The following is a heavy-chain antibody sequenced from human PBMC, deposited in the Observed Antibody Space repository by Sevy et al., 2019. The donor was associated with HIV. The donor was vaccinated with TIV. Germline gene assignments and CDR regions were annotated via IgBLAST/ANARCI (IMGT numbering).Heavy chain of an antibody. J-gene: IGHJ6*02. V-gene: IGHV3-15*05. D-gene: IGHD4-17*01. CDR1: GFTFSHAW. Sequence: GGSLRLSCAGSGFTFSHAWMTWVRQAPGKGLEWVGRIKSKTAGGTTDYSAPVKGRFTISRDDSETTMYLQMNSLKTENTATYYCTNEVYGDLSYGMDVWGQGTTVTVSS. CDR2: IKSKTAGGTT. CDR3: TNEVYGDLSYGMDV.